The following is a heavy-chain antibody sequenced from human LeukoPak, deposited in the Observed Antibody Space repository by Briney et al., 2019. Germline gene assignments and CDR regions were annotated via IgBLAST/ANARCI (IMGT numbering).Heavy chain of an antibody. CDR1: AFTFSNAW. V-gene: IGHV3-15*01. CDR3: STAPAAVDY. D-gene: IGHD6-25*01. CDR2: IKSISDGGAT. J-gene: IGHJ4*02. Sequence: PGGSLRLSCAASAFTFSNAWMSWVRQAPGKGLEWVGRIKSISDGGATDYAAPVKGRFTISRDDSKNTLYLQMNSLKTEDTAVYYCSTAPAAVDYWGQGTLVTVSS.